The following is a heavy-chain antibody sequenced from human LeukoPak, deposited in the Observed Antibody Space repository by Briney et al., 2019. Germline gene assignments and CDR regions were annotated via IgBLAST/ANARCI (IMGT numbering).Heavy chain of an antibody. J-gene: IGHJ3*02. V-gene: IGHV4-39*01. CDR1: GGSITSISHY. Sequence: PSETLSLTCTVSGGSITSISHYWDWIRQPPGTGLEWIGSISYSGSTYYNPSLKSRVTISVDTSKNQFSLKLSSVAAADTAVYYCARHPGELLNHDAFDIWGQGTMVTVSS. CDR3: ARHPGELLNHDAFDI. CDR2: ISYSGST. D-gene: IGHD1-26*01.